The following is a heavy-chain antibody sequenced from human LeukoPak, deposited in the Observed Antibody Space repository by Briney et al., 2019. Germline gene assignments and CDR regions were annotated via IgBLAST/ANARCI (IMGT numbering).Heavy chain of an antibody. D-gene: IGHD3-3*01. CDR3: ARREPYYDFWSGYYNGYMDV. J-gene: IGHJ6*03. Sequence: ASVKVSCKASGYTFTSYDINWVRQATGQGLGWMGWMNPNSGNTGYAQKFQGRVTITRNTSISTAYMELSSLRSEDTAVYYCARREPYYDFWSGYYNGYMDVWGKGTTVTVSS. V-gene: IGHV1-8*03. CDR1: GYTFTSYD. CDR2: MNPNSGNT.